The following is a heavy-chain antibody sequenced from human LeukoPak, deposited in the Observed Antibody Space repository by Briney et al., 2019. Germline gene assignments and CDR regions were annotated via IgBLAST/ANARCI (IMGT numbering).Heavy chain of an antibody. CDR2: VYTSGNT. V-gene: IGHV4-61*02. J-gene: IGHJ3*02. Sequence: SETLSLTCTVSGGSISSGTYCWSWMLHPTGKGLEWIGRVYTSGNTNSNHSLKSRVAISVDASNNQFSLQLSSVTATDTAVYYCARTIQHAFDSWGQGTMVTVSS. CDR3: ARTIQHAFDS. CDR1: GGSISSGTYC. D-gene: IGHD2-2*01.